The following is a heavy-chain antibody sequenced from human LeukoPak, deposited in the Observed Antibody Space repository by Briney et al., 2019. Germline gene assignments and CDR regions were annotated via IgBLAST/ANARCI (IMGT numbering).Heavy chain of an antibody. J-gene: IGHJ3*02. CDR1: GYTLTELS. D-gene: IGHD1-26*01. Sequence: ASVKVSCKVSGYTLTELSMHWVRQAPGEGLEWMGGFDPEDGETIYAQKFQGRVTMTEDTSTDTAYMELSSLRSEDTAVYYCATYRGALYAFDIWGQGTMVTVSS. CDR3: ATYRGALYAFDI. V-gene: IGHV1-24*01. CDR2: FDPEDGET.